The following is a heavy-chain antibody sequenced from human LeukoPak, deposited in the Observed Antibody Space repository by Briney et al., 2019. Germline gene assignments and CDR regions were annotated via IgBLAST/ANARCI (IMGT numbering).Heavy chain of an antibody. V-gene: IGHV3-23*01. CDR3: AKYYYDSSGYYDAAPLDS. Sequence: GGSLRLSCAGSGFTFSTYATSWVRQAPGKGLEWVSSISDNGYTTYYADSVRGRFTISRDNSKNTVYLQMIGLRGEDTAVYFCAKYYYDSSGYYDAAPLDSWGQGTLVTVFS. CDR2: ISDNGYTT. CDR1: GFTFSTYA. J-gene: IGHJ4*02. D-gene: IGHD3-22*01.